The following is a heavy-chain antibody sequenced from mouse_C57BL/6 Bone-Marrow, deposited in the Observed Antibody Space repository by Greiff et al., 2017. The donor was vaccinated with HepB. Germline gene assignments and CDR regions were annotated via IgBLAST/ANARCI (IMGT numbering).Heavy chain of an antibody. V-gene: IGHV1-82*01. Sequence: QVQLKQSGPELVKPGASVKISCKASGYAFSSSWMNWVKQRPGKGLEWIGRIYPGDGDTNYNGKFKGKATLTADKSSSTAYMQLSSLTSEDSAVYFCARERLRPWYFDVWGTGTTVTVSS. CDR2: IYPGDGDT. J-gene: IGHJ1*03. D-gene: IGHD1-2*01. CDR1: GYAFSSSW. CDR3: ARERLRPWYFDV.